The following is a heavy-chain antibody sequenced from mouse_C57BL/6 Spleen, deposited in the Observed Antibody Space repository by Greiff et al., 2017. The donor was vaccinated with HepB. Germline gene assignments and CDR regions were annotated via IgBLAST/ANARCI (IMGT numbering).Heavy chain of an antibody. V-gene: IGHV1-4*01. D-gene: IGHD2-3*01. J-gene: IGHJ3*01. CDR1: GYTFTSYT. Sequence: VQLQQSGAELARPGASVKMSCKASGYTFTSYTMHWVQQRPGQGLEWIGYINPSSGYTKYNQKFKDKATMTADKASSTAYMQLSSLTSEDSAVYYCARHGYYVGWFAYWGQGTLVTVSA. CDR2: INPSSGYT. CDR3: ARHGYYVGWFAY.